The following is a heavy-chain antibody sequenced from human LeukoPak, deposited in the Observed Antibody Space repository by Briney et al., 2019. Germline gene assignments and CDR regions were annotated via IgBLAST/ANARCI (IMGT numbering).Heavy chain of an antibody. D-gene: IGHD1-26*01. CDR3: ARVVGEEYYFDY. CDR1: GGSFSGYY. V-gene: IGHV4-34*01. Sequence: SETLSLTCAVYGGSFSGYYWSWIRQPPGKGLEWIGEINHSGSTNYNPSLKSRVTISVDMSKNQFSLKLSSVTAADTAVYYCARVVGEEYYFDYWGQGTLVTVSS. CDR2: INHSGST. J-gene: IGHJ4*02.